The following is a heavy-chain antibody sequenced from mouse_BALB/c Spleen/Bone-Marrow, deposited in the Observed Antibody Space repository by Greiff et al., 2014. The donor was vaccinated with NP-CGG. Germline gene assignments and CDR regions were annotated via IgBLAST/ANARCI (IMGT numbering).Heavy chain of an antibody. CDR1: GFSLTGYG. J-gene: IGHJ4*01. CDR2: IWADGST. V-gene: IGHV2-9*02. CDR3: ARITTATGAMDY. D-gene: IGHD1-2*01. Sequence: VKVVESGPGLVAPSQSLSISCTVSGFSLTGYGVHWVRQPPGKGLEWLGVIWADGSTNYNSALMSRLSISKDNSKSQVFLKMNSLQTDDTAMYYCARITTATGAMDYWGQGTSVTVSS.